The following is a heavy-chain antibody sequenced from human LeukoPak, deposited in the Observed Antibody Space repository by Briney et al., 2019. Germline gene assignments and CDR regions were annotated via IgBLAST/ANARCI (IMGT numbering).Heavy chain of an antibody. D-gene: IGHD3-10*01. CDR2: INPSGGIT. V-gene: IGHV1-46*01. CDR1: GYTFTRYF. CDR3: AIHYYGSGSYPSAFDI. Sequence: ASVKVSCKASGYTFTRYFMHWVRQAPGQGREGMGIINPSGGITSYAQKFQGRVTMTRDTSTSTVYMELSSLRSENTAVYYCAIHYYGSGSYPSAFDIWGQGTMVTVSS. J-gene: IGHJ3*02.